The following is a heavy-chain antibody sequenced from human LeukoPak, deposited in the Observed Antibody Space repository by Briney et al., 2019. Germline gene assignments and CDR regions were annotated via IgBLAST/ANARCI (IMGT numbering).Heavy chain of an antibody. D-gene: IGHD2-15*01. V-gene: IGHV3-30-3*01. J-gene: IGHJ1*01. CDR3: ACSGSLRGFQH. Sequence: PGRSLRLSCAASGFTFSSYAMHWVRQAPGKGLEWVAVISYDGSNKYYADSVKGRFTISRDNSKNTLYLQMNSLRAEDTAVYYCACSGSLRGFQHWGQGTLVTVSS. CDR1: GFTFSSYA. CDR2: ISYDGSNK.